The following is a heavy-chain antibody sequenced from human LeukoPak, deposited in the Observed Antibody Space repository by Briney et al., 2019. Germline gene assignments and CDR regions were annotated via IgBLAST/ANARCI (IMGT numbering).Heavy chain of an antibody. V-gene: IGHV3-30*02. J-gene: IGHJ3*02. Sequence: GGSLRLSCAASGFTFSSYGMHWVRQAPGKGLEWVAFIRYDGSNKYYADSVKGRFTISRDNSKNTLYLQMNSLRAEDTAVYYCARPRVIISLADAFDIWGQGTMVTVSS. CDR2: IRYDGSNK. D-gene: IGHD2-21*01. CDR1: GFTFSSYG. CDR3: ARPRVIISLADAFDI.